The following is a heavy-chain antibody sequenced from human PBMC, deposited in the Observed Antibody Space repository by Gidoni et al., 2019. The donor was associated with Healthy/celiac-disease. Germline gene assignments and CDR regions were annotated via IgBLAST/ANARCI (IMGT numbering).Heavy chain of an antibody. CDR2: ISGSGGST. CDR1: GFTFSSYA. V-gene: IGHV3-23*01. CDR3: AKGGGELFLFDY. J-gene: IGHJ4*02. D-gene: IGHD3-10*01. Sequence: EVQLLESGGGLVQPGGSLRLSCAASGFTFSSYAMSWVRQAPGKGLEWVSSISGSGGSTYYADSVKGRFTISRDNSKNTLYLQMNSLRAEDTAVYYCAKGGGELFLFDYWGQGTLVTVSS.